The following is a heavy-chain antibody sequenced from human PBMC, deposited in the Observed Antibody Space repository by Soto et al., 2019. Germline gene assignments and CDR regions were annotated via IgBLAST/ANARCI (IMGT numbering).Heavy chain of an antibody. Sequence: EVRLEESGGGLIQPGGCLRLSCTAYGLGVRNNYMSWVRQAPGMGLEWVSVIYNDGTTYYADSVKGRFTLSRDTSKNTLSLQMDSLRAEDTAVYYCVRPLPSGRNYGMDVWGQGTTVTVSS. J-gene: IGHJ6*02. CDR3: VRPLPSGRNYGMDV. CDR1: GLGVRNNY. D-gene: IGHD3-10*01. V-gene: IGHV3-53*01. CDR2: IYNDGTT.